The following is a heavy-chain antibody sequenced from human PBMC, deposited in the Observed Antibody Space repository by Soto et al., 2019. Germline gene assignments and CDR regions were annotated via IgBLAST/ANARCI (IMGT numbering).Heavy chain of an antibody. D-gene: IGHD3-22*01. J-gene: IGHJ4*02. CDR2: ISGSGGRT. CDR1: GFTFSSYA. V-gene: IGHV3-23*01. Sequence: EVQLLESGGGLVQPGGSLRLSCAASGFTFSSYAMSWVRQAPGKGLEWVSAISGSGGRTYYADSVKGRFTISRDNSKNTLYLQMNSLRAEDTAVYYCAKDYYYSSGYHLYSPYEFDSWGQGTLVTVSS. CDR3: AKDYYYSSGYHLYSPYEFDS.